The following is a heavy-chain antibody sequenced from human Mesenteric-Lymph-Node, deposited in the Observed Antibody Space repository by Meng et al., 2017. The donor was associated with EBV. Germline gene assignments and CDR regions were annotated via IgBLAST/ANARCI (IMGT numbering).Heavy chain of an antibody. J-gene: IGHJ5*02. CDR2: TYFRSKWYN. D-gene: IGHD5-12*01. CDR1: GDSVSSNSAA. CDR3: ARGIVATTRNWFDP. Sequence: QVQLQQSGPGLVKPSXXXXPXXSISGDSVSSNSAAWNWIRQSPSRGLEWLGRTYFRSKWYNDYAVSVKSRITINPDTSKNQFSLQLNSVTPEDTAVYYCARGIVATTRNWFDPWGQGTLVTVSS. V-gene: IGHV6-1*01.